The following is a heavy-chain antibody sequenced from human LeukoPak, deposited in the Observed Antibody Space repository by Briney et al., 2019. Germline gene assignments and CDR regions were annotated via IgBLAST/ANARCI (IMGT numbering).Heavy chain of an antibody. D-gene: IGHD3-16*01. J-gene: IGHJ4*02. CDR1: GFTFSSYA. V-gene: IGHV3-9*01. CDR2: ISWNSGSI. CDR3: VKDLGGVEDY. Sequence: GGSLRLSCAASGFTFSSYAMHWVRQAPGKGLEWVSGISWNSGSIGYADSVKGRFTISRDNAKNSLYLQMNSLRAEDTALYYCVKDLGGVEDYWGQGALVTVSS.